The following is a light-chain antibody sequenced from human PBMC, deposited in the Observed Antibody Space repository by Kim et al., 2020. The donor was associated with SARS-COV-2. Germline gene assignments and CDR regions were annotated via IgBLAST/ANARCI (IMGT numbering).Light chain of an antibody. J-gene: IGLJ2*01. CDR2: EVS. Sequence: GQSFTISCTGTSSDVGSYNLVSWYQQHPGKAPKLRIYEVSKRPSGVSNRFSGSKSGNTASLTISGLQAEDEADYYCCSYAGSSTLVFGGGTQLTVL. CDR3: CSYAGSSTLV. CDR1: SSDVGSYNL. V-gene: IGLV2-23*02.